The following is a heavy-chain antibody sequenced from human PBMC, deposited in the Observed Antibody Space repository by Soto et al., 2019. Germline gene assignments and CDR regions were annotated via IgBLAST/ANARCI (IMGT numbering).Heavy chain of an antibody. CDR3: ARGDRVITGTTYYFDY. D-gene: IGHD1-7*01. J-gene: IGHJ4*02. Sequence: SETLSLTCAVYGGSFSGYYWSWIRQPPGKGLEWIGEINHSGSTNYNPSLKSRVTISVDTSKNQFSLKLSSVTAADTAVYYCARGDRVITGTTYYFDYWGQGTLVTVSS. CDR2: INHSGST. V-gene: IGHV4-34*01. CDR1: GGSFSGYY.